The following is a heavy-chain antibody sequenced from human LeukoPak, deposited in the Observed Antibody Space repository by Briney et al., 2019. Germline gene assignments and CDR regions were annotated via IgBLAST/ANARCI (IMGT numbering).Heavy chain of an antibody. V-gene: IGHV1-69*04. D-gene: IGHD2-2*01. CDR2: IIPILGMA. J-gene: IGHJ6*02. CDR1: GGTFSSYV. CDR3: ARGAPKPCSSTSCYGNYYYGMDV. Sequence: SVKVSCMSSGGTFSSYVISWVRQAPGQGLEWMGRIIPILGMAKDAEKLQGRITITADKSTRTAYMELSSLRSEDTAVYYCARGAPKPCSSTSCYGNYYYGMDVWGQGTTVTVSS.